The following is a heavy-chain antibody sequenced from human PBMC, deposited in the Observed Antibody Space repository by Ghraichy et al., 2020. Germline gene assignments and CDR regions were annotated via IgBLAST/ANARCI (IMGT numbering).Heavy chain of an antibody. CDR1: GGSISSGGYY. CDR3: ARAGNYGYFDY. Sequence: SETLSLTCTVSGGSISSGGYYWSWIRQHPGMGLEWIGYIYYSGSTHYNPSLKSRVTMSVDTSKNQFSLKLSSVTAADTAVYYCARAGNYGYFDYWGQGTLVTVSS. D-gene: IGHD1-7*01. CDR2: IYYSGST. V-gene: IGHV4-31*03. J-gene: IGHJ4*02.